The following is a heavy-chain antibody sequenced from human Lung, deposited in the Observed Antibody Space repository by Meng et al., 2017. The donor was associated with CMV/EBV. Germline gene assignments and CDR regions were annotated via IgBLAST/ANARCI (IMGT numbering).Heavy chain of an antibody. J-gene: IGHJ6*02. D-gene: IGHD3-3*01. CDR1: GFTFSSYS. CDR2: ISSNSSAI. V-gene: IGHV3-48*04. CDR3: ARDLPKDDFWSGYYPGYYGMDV. Sequence: GGSXRLXCAASGFTFSSYSMDWVRRAPGKGLEWVSYISSNSSAIYYADSVKGRFTISRENAKNTLYLQLNSLRAEETAVYYCARDLPKDDFWSGYYPGYYGMDVWXQGTTVTVSS.